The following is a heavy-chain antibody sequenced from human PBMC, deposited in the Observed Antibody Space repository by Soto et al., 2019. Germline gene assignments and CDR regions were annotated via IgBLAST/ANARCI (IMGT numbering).Heavy chain of an antibody. D-gene: IGHD3-10*01. CDR1: GGSISSGDYY. V-gene: IGHV4-61*08. CDR2: VYYSGTT. J-gene: IGHJ4*02. Sequence: SETLSLTCTVSGGSISSGDYYWSWIRQHPGKGLEWIGYVYYSGTTYYNPSLRSRVTMSVDTSKNQFSLKLSAVTTADTAVYYCATRPPGGPYRGVFDYWSQGTLVTVSS. CDR3: ATRPPGGPYRGVFDY.